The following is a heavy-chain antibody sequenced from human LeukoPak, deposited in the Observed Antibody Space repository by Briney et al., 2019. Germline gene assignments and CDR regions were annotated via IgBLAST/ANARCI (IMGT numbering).Heavy chain of an antibody. J-gene: IGHJ4*02. CDR3: ARVTTKIAGPPYSSGYQDIDY. V-gene: IGHV4-59*08. D-gene: IGHD3-22*01. CDR1: GGSISSDY. Sequence: SETLSLTCTVSGGSISSDYWSWIRQPPGKGLEWIGYIYYSGSTYYNPSLKSRVTISVDTSKNQFSLKLSSVTAADTAVYYCARVTTKIAGPPYSSGYQDIDYWGQGTLVTVSS. CDR2: IYYSGST.